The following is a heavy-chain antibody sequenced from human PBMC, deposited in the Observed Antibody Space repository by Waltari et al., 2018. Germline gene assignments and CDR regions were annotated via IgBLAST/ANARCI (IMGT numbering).Heavy chain of an antibody. Sequence: EVQLVESGGGLVQPGGSLRLSCAASGFTFRSYWMSWVRQAPGKGLEWVANIKQDGSEKYYVDSVKGRFTISRDNAKNSLYLQMNSLRAEDTAVYYCARELEMATTNYDYWGQGTLVTVSS. CDR1: GFTFRSYW. CDR2: IKQDGSEK. D-gene: IGHD5-12*01. J-gene: IGHJ4*02. CDR3: ARELEMATTNYDY. V-gene: IGHV3-7*01.